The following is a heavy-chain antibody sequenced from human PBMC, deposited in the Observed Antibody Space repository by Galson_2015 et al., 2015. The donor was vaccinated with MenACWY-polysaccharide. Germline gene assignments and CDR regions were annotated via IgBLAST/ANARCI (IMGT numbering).Heavy chain of an antibody. CDR1: GDSISSSNW. D-gene: IGHD2-21*01. V-gene: IGHV4-4*02. Sequence: SETLSLTCAVSGDSISSSNWWSWVRQPPGKGLEWFGEVYHTGSANYNPSLRSRVTMSVDKSKNRFSLNLKSVTAADTAVYYCARGREEGDCYSHKPGWYFDLRGRCPVGTGSS. CDR2: VYHTGSA. J-gene: IGHJ2*01. CDR3: ARGREEGDCYSHKPGWYFDL.